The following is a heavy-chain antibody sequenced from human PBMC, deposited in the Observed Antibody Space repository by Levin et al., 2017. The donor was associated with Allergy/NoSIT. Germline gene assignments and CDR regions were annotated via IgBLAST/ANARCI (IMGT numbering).Heavy chain of an antibody. CDR3: AREYGVVAAAGRGWFDP. V-gene: IGHV4-34*01. J-gene: IGHJ5*02. D-gene: IGHD6-13*01. Sequence: SETLSLTCAVYGGSFSGYYWSWIRQPPGKGLEWIGEINHSGSTNYNPSLKSRVTISVDTSKNQFSLKLSSVTAADTAVYYCAREYGVVAAAGRGWFDPWGQGTLVTVSS. CDR2: INHSGST. CDR1: GGSFSGYY.